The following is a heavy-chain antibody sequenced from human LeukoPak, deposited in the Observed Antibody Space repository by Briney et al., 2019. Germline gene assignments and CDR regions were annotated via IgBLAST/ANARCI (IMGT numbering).Heavy chain of an antibody. D-gene: IGHD4-17*01. V-gene: IGHV4-38-2*02. CDR1: GYSISSGYY. J-gene: IGHJ3*02. CDR3: ARAPTVTNAFDI. CDR2: IYHSGST. Sequence: SETLSLTCTVSGYSISSGYYCGWIRQPPGKGLEWIGSIYHSGSTYYNPSLKSRVTISVDTSKNQFSLKLSSVTAADTAVYYCARAPTVTNAFDIWGQGTMVTVSS.